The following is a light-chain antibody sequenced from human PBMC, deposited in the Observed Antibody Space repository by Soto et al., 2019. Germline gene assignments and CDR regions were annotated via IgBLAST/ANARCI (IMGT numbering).Light chain of an antibody. Sequence: QSVLTQPASVSGSPGQSITISCTGSSSDIGGYNYVSWYQQHPDKAPKLMIYHVSNRPSGISSRFSGSKSGNTASLTISGLQAEDEADYYCSSYTSSTTYVLGTGTKVTVL. CDR1: SSDIGGYNY. CDR3: SSYTSSTTYV. J-gene: IGLJ1*01. CDR2: HVS. V-gene: IGLV2-14*01.